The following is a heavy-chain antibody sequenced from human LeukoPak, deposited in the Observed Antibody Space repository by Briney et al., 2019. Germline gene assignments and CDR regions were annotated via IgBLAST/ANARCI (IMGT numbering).Heavy chain of an antibody. CDR2: IYYSGST. D-gene: IGHD3-3*01. CDR3: ARLYDFWSGYYPN. J-gene: IGHJ6*02. V-gene: IGHV4-59*01. CDR1: GGSISSYY. Sequence: PSETLSLTCTVSGGSISSYYWSWIRQPPGKGLEWIGYIYYSGSTNYNPSLKSRVTISVDTPKNQFSLKLSSVTAADTAVYYCARLYDFWSGYYPNWGQGTTVTVSS.